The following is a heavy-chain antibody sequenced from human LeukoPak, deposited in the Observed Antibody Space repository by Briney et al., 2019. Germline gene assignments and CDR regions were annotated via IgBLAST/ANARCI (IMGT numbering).Heavy chain of an antibody. V-gene: IGHV3-74*01. CDR3: ARDPSDYDFWSGYLDY. CDR2: INSDGSST. Sequence: GGSLRLSCAASGFTFSSYWIHWVRQAPGKGLVWVSRINSDGSSTSYADSVKGRFTISRDNAKNTLYLQMNSLRAEGTAVYYCARDPSDYDFWSGYLDYWGQGTLVTVSS. J-gene: IGHJ4*02. CDR1: GFTFSSYW. D-gene: IGHD3-3*01.